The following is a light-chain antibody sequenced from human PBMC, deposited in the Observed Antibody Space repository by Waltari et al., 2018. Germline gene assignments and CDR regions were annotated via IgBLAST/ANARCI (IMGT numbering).Light chain of an antibody. CDR3: QQYYTYPWT. CDR2: AAS. V-gene: IGKV1-5*03. Sequence: DIQMTQSPSTLSASVGDRVTITCRASQSISSWLDWYQQKPGKAPDLLIYAASTLHSGVPSRFSGGGSGTEFTLTISSLQPDDSATYYCQQYYTYPWTFGQGTKVEIK. CDR1: QSISSW. J-gene: IGKJ1*01.